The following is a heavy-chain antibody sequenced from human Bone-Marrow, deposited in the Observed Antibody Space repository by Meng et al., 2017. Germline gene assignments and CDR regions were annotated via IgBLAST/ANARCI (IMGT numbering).Heavy chain of an antibody. CDR1: GYNFPDYW. Sequence: ASVKVSCKPSGYNFPDYWLHWLRRAPGQGLEWMGRIDPKSGDTHYAQRFQGRVTITTDESTSTAYMELSSLRSEDTAVYYCARDGYGSTKDYYYYGMDVWGQGTTVTVSS. CDR3: ARDGYGSTKDYYYYGMDV. CDR2: IDPKSGDT. D-gene: IGHD3-10*01. V-gene: IGHV1-2*06. J-gene: IGHJ6*02.